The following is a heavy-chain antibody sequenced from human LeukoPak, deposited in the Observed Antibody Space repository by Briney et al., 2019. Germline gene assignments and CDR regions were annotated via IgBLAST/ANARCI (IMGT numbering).Heavy chain of an antibody. J-gene: IGHJ4*02. CDR1: GFTFDHYG. CDR2: ISGDGTAT. V-gene: IGHV3-43*02. CDR3: ACLSSSWPEDC. D-gene: IGHD6-13*01. Sequence: PGGSLRLSCAASGFTFDHYGMHWVRQTPGRGLECVSLISGDGTATDYADSVRGRFTISRENSRNSLYLQMNSLRIEDTALYYCACLSSSWPEDCWGQGTLVTVSS.